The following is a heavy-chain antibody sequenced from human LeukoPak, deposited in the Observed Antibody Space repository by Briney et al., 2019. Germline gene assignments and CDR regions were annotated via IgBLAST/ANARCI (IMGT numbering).Heavy chain of an antibody. J-gene: IGHJ4*02. CDR2: LYTSGST. Sequence: SETLSLTCTVSGGSISSYYWSWIRQPAGKGLEWIGRLYTSGSTNYNPSLKGRVIMSVDTSKNQFSLQLSSVTAADTAVYYCARGRGSSWYYFDYWGQGTLVTVSS. D-gene: IGHD6-13*01. CDR3: ARGRGSSWYYFDY. V-gene: IGHV4-4*07. CDR1: GGSISSYY.